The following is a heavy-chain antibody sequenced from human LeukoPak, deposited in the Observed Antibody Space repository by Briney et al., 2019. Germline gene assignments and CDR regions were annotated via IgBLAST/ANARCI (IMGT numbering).Heavy chain of an antibody. J-gene: IGHJ5*01. Sequence: ASVKVSCKTSGYTFTGYYIHWVRQAPGQGLEWMGWINPNSGGTNYAQKFQGRVTMTRDTSISTAYMELSRLRSDDTAVYYCAREFFFTDPNSFDYWGQGTLVTVSS. D-gene: IGHD3-3*01. CDR1: GYTFTGYY. CDR2: INPNSGGT. CDR3: AREFFFTDPNSFDY. V-gene: IGHV1-2*02.